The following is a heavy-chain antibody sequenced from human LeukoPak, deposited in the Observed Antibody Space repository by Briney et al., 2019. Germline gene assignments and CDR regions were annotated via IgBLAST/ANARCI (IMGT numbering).Heavy chain of an antibody. CDR1: GFTFDDYT. D-gene: IGHD2-15*01. CDR3: AKDRGGKEKYYYYGMDV. CDR2: ISWDGGST. Sequence: GGSLRLSCAASGFTFDDYTVHWVRQAPGKGLEWVSLISWDGGSTYYADSVKGRFTISRDNSKNSLYLQMNSLRTEDTALYYCAKDRGGKEKYYYYGMDVWGQGTTVTVSS. J-gene: IGHJ6*02. V-gene: IGHV3-43*01.